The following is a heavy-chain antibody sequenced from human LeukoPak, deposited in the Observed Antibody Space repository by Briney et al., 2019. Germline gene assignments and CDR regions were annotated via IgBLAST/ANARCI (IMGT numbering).Heavy chain of an antibody. V-gene: IGHV3-23*01. J-gene: IGHJ4*02. CDR1: GFTFSSYN. Sequence: PGGSLRLSCAASGFTFSSYNMNWVRQAPGKGLEWVSAISGSDGNTFYADSVKGRFTISRDNSKNTLYLQMNSLRAADTAVYYCVKQSTASCYAALDHWGQGTLVTVSS. CDR3: VKQSTASCYAALDH. D-gene: IGHD2-2*01. CDR2: ISGSDGNT.